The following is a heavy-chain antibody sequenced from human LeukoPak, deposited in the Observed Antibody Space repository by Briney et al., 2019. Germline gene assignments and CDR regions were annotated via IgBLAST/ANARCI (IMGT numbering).Heavy chain of an antibody. J-gene: IGHJ6*02. D-gene: IGHD3-22*01. V-gene: IGHV1-8*01. CDR1: GYTFTSYD. Sequence: ASVTVSCTASGYTFTSYDINWVRQATGQGLEWMGWMNPNSGNTGYAQKFQGRVTMARNTSINTAYMELSSLRSEDTAVYYCARSYDTTGYIDYYYGMDVWGQGTTVTVSS. CDR2: MNPNSGNT. CDR3: ARSYDTTGYIDYYYGMDV.